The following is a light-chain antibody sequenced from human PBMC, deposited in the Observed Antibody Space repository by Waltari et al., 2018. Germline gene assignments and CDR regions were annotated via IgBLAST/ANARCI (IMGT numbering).Light chain of an antibody. CDR2: AAF. CDR1: QTVSSSF. V-gene: IGKV3-20*01. J-gene: IGKJ1*01. Sequence: EIVLTQSPGTLSLSPAKRATPACRAIQTVSSSFLAWYQQKPGQAPRLLIYAAFSRATGIPDRFSGSGSGTDFTLTISRLEPEDFAVYYCQQYGRSPRTFGQGTKVEIK. CDR3: QQYGRSPRT.